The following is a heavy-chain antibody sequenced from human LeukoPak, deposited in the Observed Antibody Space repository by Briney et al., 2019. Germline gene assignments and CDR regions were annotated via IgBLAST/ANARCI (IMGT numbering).Heavy chain of an antibody. D-gene: IGHD3-22*01. CDR2: ISWNSGSI. J-gene: IGHJ4*02. V-gene: IGHV3-9*01. CDR1: GFTFDDYA. CDR3: AKDRVSNYYDSSGYSAGGFDY. Sequence: GGSLRLSCAASGFTFDDYAMRWVRQAPGKGLEWVSGISWNSGSIGYADSVKGRFTISRDNAKNSLYLQMNSLRAEDTALYYCAKDRVSNYYDSSGYSAGGFDYWGQGTLVTVSS.